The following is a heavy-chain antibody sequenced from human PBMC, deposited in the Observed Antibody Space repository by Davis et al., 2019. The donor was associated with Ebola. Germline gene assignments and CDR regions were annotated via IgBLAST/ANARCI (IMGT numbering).Heavy chain of an antibody. CDR1: GFTFTYAW. D-gene: IGHD6-25*01. Sequence: GGSLRLSCAASGFTFTYAWMSWVRQAPGKGLEWVGRIKSKIDGGTADYAAPVTGRFTISRDDSKNTLYLQMNSLKIEDTAVYYCTTGEGGTAPRLGYYYGMDVWGQGTTVTVSS. V-gene: IGHV3-15*01. CDR3: TTGEGGTAPRLGYYYGMDV. CDR2: IKSKIDGGTA. J-gene: IGHJ6*02.